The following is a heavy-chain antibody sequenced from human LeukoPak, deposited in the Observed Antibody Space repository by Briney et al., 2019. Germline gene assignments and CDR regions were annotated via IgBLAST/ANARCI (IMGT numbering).Heavy chain of an antibody. Sequence: GASVKVSCTTSGYIFTGYYIHWVRQAPGQGLEWMGWINPNRGDTSFAQKFQDRVTMTRDTAISTAYLEVSRLRSEDTAVYFCARGRHSTGFYWVHWGQGTLVTVSA. J-gene: IGHJ4*02. V-gene: IGHV1-2*02. CDR2: INPNRGDT. CDR1: GYIFTGYY. CDR3: ARGRHSTGFYWVH. D-gene: IGHD3-22*01.